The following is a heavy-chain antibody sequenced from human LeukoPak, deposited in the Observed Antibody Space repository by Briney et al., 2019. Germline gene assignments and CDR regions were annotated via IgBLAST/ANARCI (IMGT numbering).Heavy chain of an antibody. CDR3: ARDSRDYVYPEERVADAFDI. CDR2: IIPIFGTA. V-gene: IGHV1-69*05. J-gene: IGHJ3*02. D-gene: IGHD1-14*01. CDR1: GGTFSSYA. Sequence: GSSVKVSCRASGGTFSSYAISWVRQAPGQGLEWMGGIIPIFGTANYAQKFQGRVTITTDESTSTAYMELSSLRSEDTAVYYCARDSRDYVYPEERVADAFDIWGQGTMVTVSS.